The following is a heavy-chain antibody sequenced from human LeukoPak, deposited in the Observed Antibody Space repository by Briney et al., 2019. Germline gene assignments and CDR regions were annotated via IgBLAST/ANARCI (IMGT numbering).Heavy chain of an antibody. CDR2: MSGSGGST. Sequence: GGSLRLSCAASGFTFSSYAMSWVRQAPGKGREWVSGMSGSGGSTYYADSVKGRFTISRDNSKNTLYLQMNSLRAEDTAVYYCALGWYFDYWGQGTLVTVSS. CDR1: GFTFSSYA. CDR3: ALGWYFDY. J-gene: IGHJ4*02. D-gene: IGHD6-19*01. V-gene: IGHV3-23*01.